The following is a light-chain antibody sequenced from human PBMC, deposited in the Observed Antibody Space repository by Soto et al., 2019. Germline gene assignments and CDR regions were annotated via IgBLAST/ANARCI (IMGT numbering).Light chain of an antibody. CDR1: QSVFSS. V-gene: IGKV3D-15*01. J-gene: IGKJ1*01. CDR2: GAS. Sequence: EIVMTQSPATLSVSPWERATLSCRASQSVFSSLAWYQQKPGQAPRLLIYGASTRATGIPARFSGSGSGTEFTLTISSLQSEDFAVYYCHQYDNWPPWTFGQGTKVDIK. CDR3: HQYDNWPPWT.